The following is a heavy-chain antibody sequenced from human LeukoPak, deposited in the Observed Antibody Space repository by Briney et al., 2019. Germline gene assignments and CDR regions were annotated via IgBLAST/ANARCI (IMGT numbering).Heavy chain of an antibody. V-gene: IGHV4-31*03. J-gene: IGHJ4*02. D-gene: IGHD5-18*01. Sequence: SETLSLTCTVSGGSISRGGYYWSWIRQHPGKGLEWIGYIYYSGSTYYNPSLKSRVTISVDTSKNQFSLKLSSVTAADTAVYYCARGYSYGTFDYWGQGTLVTVSS. CDR1: GGSISRGGYY. CDR2: IYYSGST. CDR3: ARGYSYGTFDY.